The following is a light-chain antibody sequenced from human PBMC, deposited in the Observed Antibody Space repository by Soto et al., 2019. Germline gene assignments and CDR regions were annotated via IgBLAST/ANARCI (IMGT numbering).Light chain of an antibody. J-gene: IGKJ1*01. CDR2: AAS. CDR3: QQSHSFPWT. Sequence: DIQMTQSPSAVSSSIGDNVTITCRASQGIHRWLAWYRQKPGEAPNLLIYAASSLQRGVPSRFSGSASGTVFTLTISGLQPEDFATYFCQQSHSFPWTFGQGTKVEI. CDR1: QGIHRW. V-gene: IGKV1D-12*01.